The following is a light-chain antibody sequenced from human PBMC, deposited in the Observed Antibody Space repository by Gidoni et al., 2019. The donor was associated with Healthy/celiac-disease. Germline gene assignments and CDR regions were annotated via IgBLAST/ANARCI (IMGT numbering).Light chain of an antibody. Sequence: EIVLTQSPATLSLSPGERATLSCRASQSVSSYLAWYQQKPGQAPRLLIYEASNRATGIPARFSGSGSGTDFTLTISSLEPEDFAGYSCQQRSNWPWTFGQGTKVEIK. CDR1: QSVSSY. CDR2: EAS. J-gene: IGKJ1*01. CDR3: QQRSNWPWT. V-gene: IGKV3-11*01.